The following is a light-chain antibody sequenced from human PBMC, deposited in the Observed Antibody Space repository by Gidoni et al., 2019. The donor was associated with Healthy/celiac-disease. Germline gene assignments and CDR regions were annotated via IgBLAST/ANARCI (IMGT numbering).Light chain of an antibody. V-gene: IGLV2-8*01. Sequence: QSALTQPPSASGSPGQSVTISCTGTSSDVGGYNYVSWYQQHPGKAPKLMIYEVSKRPSGVPDRFSGSKSGNTASLTVSGLQAEDEADYYCSSYADSPPVVFGGGTKLTVL. J-gene: IGLJ2*01. CDR1: SSDVGGYNY. CDR3: SSYADSPPVV. CDR2: EVS.